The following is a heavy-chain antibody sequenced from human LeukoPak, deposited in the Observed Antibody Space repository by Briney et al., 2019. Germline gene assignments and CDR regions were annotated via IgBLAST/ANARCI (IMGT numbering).Heavy chain of an antibody. D-gene: IGHD6-19*01. Sequence: ASVNVSCKASAYTFTTYDINWVRQATGQGLEWMGWMNPNSGNIGYTQKFQGRDTMTRNTSISTAYMELSSLRSKDTAVYYCARGRGSGHKENWFDPWGQGTLVTVSS. V-gene: IGHV1-8*01. CDR3: ARGRGSGHKENWFDP. CDR1: AYTFTTYD. J-gene: IGHJ5*02. CDR2: MNPNSGNI.